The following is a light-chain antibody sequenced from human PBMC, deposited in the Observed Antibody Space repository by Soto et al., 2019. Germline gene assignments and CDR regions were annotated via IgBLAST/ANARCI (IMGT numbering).Light chain of an antibody. CDR1: QSVSTY. CDR3: QQRSSWPS. Sequence: IVLTQSPATLSLSPGERATLSCRASQSVSTYLAWYQQKPGQAPRLLIYDASNRATGIPARFSGSGTGTDFTHTISSLEPEDFAVYHCQQRSSWPSFGQGTRLEIK. V-gene: IGKV3-11*01. J-gene: IGKJ5*01. CDR2: DAS.